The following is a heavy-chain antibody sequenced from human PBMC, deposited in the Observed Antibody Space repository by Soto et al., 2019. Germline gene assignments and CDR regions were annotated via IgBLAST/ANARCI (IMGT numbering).Heavy chain of an antibody. CDR2: ISAYNGNT. J-gene: IGHJ4*02. Sequence: GASVKVYGKASGYTFTSYGISWVRQAPGQGLEWMGWISAYNGNTNYAQKLQGRVTMTTDTSTSTAYMELRSLRSDDTAVYYCARDGSGSYYKLVDYWGQGTLVTSPQ. CDR1: GYTFTSYG. V-gene: IGHV1-18*01. D-gene: IGHD3-10*01. CDR3: ARDGSGSYYKLVDY.